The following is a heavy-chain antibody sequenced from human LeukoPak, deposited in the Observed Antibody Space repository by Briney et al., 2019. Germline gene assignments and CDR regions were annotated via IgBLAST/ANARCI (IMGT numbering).Heavy chain of an antibody. CDR3: ARPFGYFDY. CDR2: ISTSGGNT. D-gene: IGHD3-16*01. V-gene: IGHV3-23*01. CDR1: GFTFSSYA. J-gene: IGHJ4*02. Sequence: GGSLRLSCAASGFTFSSYAMSWVRQAPGKGLEWVSAISTSGGNTYRADSVKGRFTISRDNSKNTLYLQMNSLRAEDTAIYYCARPFGYFDYWGQGTLVTVSS.